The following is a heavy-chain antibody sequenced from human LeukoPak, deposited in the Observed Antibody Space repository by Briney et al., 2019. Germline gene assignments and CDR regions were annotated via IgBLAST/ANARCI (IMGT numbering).Heavy chain of an antibody. CDR2: FYTSGNN. D-gene: IGHD5-24*01. CDR1: GTSITPYS. V-gene: IGHV4-4*09. Sequence: SETLSLTCSVSGTSITPYSWSWIRQPPGRGLEWIGYFYTSGNNHQNPSLKSRVTMSIDASKNQFSLRLSSMTAADTAVYYCARHRAEMATITDDTFDMWGQGTMVTVSS. J-gene: IGHJ3*02. CDR3: ARHRAEMATITDDTFDM.